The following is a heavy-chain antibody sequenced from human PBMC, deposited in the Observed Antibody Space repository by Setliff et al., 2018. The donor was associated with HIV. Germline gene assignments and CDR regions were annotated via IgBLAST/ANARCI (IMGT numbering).Heavy chain of an antibody. CDR1: GFAVSSFG. Sequence: PGGSLRLSCGASGFAVSSFGMHWVRQVPGKGLEWVAVIWNDGSNQFYADSVKGRFTISRDNAKNSLYLQMNSLRAEDTAVYYCARTKHTADYWGQGTLVTVSS. V-gene: IGHV3-33*01. D-gene: IGHD5-18*01. CDR3: ARTKHTADY. J-gene: IGHJ4*02. CDR2: IWNDGSNQ.